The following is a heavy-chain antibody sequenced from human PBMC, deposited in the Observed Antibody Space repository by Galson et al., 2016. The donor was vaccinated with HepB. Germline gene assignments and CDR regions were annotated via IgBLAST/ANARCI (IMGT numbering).Heavy chain of an antibody. J-gene: IGHJ5*02. V-gene: IGHV1-46*01. D-gene: IGHD2-2*01. CDR3: ARRVCTATTCFVNWFDP. CDR2: INPTDGTT. CDR1: GYIFTDYF. Sequence: SVKDSCKASGYIFTDYFVHWVRQAPGQGLEWVGIINPTDGTTHYAQKLQGRVAMTRDTSTSTVYMELNTLRSEDMAVYYCARRVCTATTCFVNWFDPWGQGTLVSVSS.